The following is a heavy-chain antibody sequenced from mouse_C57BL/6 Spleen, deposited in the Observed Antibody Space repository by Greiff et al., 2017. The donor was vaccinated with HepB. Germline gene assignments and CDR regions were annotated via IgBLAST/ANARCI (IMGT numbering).Heavy chain of an antibody. Sequence: EVKLVESGGGLVKPGGSLKLSCAASGFTFSDYGMHWVRQAPEKGLEWVAYISSGSSTIYYADTVKGRFTISRDNAKNTLFLQMTSLRSEDTAMYYCARERDCVAMDYWGQGTSVTVSS. V-gene: IGHV5-17*01. D-gene: IGHD3-3*01. CDR1: GFTFSDYG. CDR3: ARERDCVAMDY. CDR2: ISSGSSTI. J-gene: IGHJ4*01.